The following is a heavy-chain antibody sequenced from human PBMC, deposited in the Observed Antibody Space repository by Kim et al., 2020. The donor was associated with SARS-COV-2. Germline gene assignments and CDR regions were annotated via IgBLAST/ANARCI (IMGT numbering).Heavy chain of an antibody. D-gene: IGHD3-22*01. Sequence: GGSLRLSCAASGFTFDDYAMHWVRQAPGKGLEWVSLISGDGGSTYYADSVKGRFTISRDNSKNSLYLQMNSLRTEDTALYYCAKGAHPSSTFITMIVVVIPTDAFDIWGQGTMVTVSS. CDR1: GFTFDDYA. CDR3: AKGAHPSSTFITMIVVVIPTDAFDI. J-gene: IGHJ3*02. CDR2: ISGDGGST. V-gene: IGHV3-43*02.